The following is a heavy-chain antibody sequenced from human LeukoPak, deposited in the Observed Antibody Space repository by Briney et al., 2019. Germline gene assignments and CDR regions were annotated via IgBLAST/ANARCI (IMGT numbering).Heavy chain of an antibody. Sequence: SETLSLTCTVSGGSISSYYWSWIRQPPGKGLEWIGYIYYSGSTNYNPSLKSRVTISVDTSKNQFSLKLSSVTAADTAVYYCARAPHYYDSSGHQGAFDIWGQGTMVTVSS. CDR2: IYYSGST. D-gene: IGHD3-22*01. CDR1: GGSISSYY. CDR3: ARAPHYYDSSGHQGAFDI. V-gene: IGHV4-59*01. J-gene: IGHJ3*02.